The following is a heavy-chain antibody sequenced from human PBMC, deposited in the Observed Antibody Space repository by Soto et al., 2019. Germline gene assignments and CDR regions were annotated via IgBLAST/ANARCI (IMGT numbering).Heavy chain of an antibody. J-gene: IGHJ6*02. CDR2: IWYDGSNK. V-gene: IGHV3-33*01. Sequence: QVQLVESGGGVVQPGRSLRLSCAASGFTFSSYGMHWVRQAPGTGLEWVAVIWYDGSNKYYADSVKGRFTISRDNSKNTLYLQMNSLRAEDTAVYYCARWGIYGDSYGMDVWGQGTTVTVSS. D-gene: IGHD4-17*01. CDR1: GFTFSSYG. CDR3: ARWGIYGDSYGMDV.